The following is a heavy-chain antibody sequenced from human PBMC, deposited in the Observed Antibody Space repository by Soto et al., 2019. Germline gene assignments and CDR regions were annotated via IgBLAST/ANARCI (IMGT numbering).Heavy chain of an antibody. V-gene: IGHV4-59*01. Sequence: SETLSLTCTVSGGPISYNYWSWIRQPPGKGLEWIGDIYYSGSTNYNPSLKSRVIMSADTSKNQFLLKMTSVTAADMAIYYCARVHDFWSGSNWFDPWGQGTLVTVSS. D-gene: IGHD3-3*01. J-gene: IGHJ5*02. CDR1: GGPISYNY. CDR2: IYYSGST. CDR3: ARVHDFWSGSNWFDP.